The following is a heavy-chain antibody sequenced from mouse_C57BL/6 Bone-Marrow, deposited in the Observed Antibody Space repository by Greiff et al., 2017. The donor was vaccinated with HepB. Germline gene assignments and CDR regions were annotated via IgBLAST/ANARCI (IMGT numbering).Heavy chain of an antibody. Sequence: EVQVVESGGGLVKPGGSLKLSCAASGFTFSSYTMSWVRQTPEKRLEWVATISGGGGNTYYPDSVKGRFTISRDNAKNTLYLQMSSLRSEDTALYYCARHGDYPAWFAYWGQGTLVTVSA. CDR1: GFTFSSYT. J-gene: IGHJ3*01. CDR3: ARHGDYPAWFAY. CDR2: ISGGGGNT. D-gene: IGHD2-4*01. V-gene: IGHV5-9*01.